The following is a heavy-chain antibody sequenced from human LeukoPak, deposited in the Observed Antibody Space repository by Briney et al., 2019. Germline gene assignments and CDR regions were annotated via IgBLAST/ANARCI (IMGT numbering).Heavy chain of an antibody. CDR3: TRYNVGFES. Sequence: GGSLRPSCAASGFTFSGSAMHWVRQASGKGLEWVGRIRSKTNSYATSYAASVKGRFALSRDDSKNTAYLQMNSLKTEDTAVYYCTRYNVGFESWGQGTLVTVSS. CDR1: GFTFSGSA. J-gene: IGHJ4*02. V-gene: IGHV3-73*01. D-gene: IGHD1-1*01. CDR2: IRSKTNSYAT.